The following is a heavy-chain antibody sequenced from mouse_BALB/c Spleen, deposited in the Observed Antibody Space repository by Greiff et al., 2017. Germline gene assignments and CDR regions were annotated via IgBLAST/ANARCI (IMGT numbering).Heavy chain of an antibody. V-gene: IGHV1-80*01. CDR3: TRGEYPMDY. CDR2: IYPGDGDT. Sequence: QVQLQQSGAELVRPGSSVKISCKASGYAFSSYWMNWVKQRPGQGLEWIGQIYPGDGDTNYNGKFKGKATLTADKSSSTAYMELRSLTSEDSAVYYCTRGEYPMDYWGQGTSVTVSS. CDR1: GYAFSSYW. J-gene: IGHJ4*01.